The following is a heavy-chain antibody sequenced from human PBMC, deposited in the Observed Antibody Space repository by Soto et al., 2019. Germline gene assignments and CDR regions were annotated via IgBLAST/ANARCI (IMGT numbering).Heavy chain of an antibody. J-gene: IGHJ5*02. D-gene: IGHD6-13*01. V-gene: IGHV3-21*01. CDR3: TRDASRDSSARGWFDP. Sequence: KPGGSLRLSCAAPGFTFRSFTMNWVRQAPGKGLEWVSTISSNSAYIYYTDALKGRFTISRDNAKNSLHLQMNSLRAEDTAVYYCTRDASRDSSARGWFDPWGPGTLVTVSS. CDR1: GFTFRSFT. CDR2: ISSNSAYI.